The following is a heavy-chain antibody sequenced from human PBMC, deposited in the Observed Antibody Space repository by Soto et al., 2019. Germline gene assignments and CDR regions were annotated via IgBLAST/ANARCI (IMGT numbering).Heavy chain of an antibody. CDR2: ISFDGSSK. D-gene: IGHD4-4*01. CDR1: GFPFSSYT. CDR3: ATHTVTSLTTYKGFYYYGMDV. J-gene: IGHJ6*02. Sequence: QEHLVESGGGVVQPGGSLTLSCTASGFPFSSYTMHWLRRAPGKGLEWVGIISFDGSSKYYADWLKGRIVISRDNSKGRLYLQMESLSPDDTAIYYCATHTVTSLTTYKGFYYYGMDVWGQGTTVTAYS. V-gene: IGHV3-30*09.